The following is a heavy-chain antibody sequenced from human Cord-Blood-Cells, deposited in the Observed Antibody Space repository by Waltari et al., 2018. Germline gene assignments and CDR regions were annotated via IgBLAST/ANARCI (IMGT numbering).Heavy chain of an antibody. CDR1: GFTFSSYG. CDR3: AKDLWRYYYGSGRYNWFDP. J-gene: IGHJ5*02. Sequence: QVQLVESGGGVVQPGRSLRLSCAASGFTFSSYGMHWVRRAPGKGLEWVAVISYDGSNKYYADSVKGRFTISRDNSKNTLYLQMNSLRAEDTAVYYCAKDLWRYYYGSGRYNWFDPWGQGTLVTVSS. V-gene: IGHV3-30*18. D-gene: IGHD3-10*01. CDR2: ISYDGSNK.